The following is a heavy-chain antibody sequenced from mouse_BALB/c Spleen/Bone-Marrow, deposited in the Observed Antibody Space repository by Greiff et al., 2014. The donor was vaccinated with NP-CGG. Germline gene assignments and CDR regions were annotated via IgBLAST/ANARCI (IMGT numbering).Heavy chain of an antibody. V-gene: IGHV1-74*01. D-gene: IGHD2-1*01. J-gene: IGHJ3*01. CDR2: IHPSDSET. CDR1: GYSFTNHW. CDR3: ARFGNYEGFAY. Sequence: VQLVGSGAELVRPGASVKLSCKASGYSFTNHWMNWVKQRPGQGLEWIGMIHPSDSETRLNQKFKDKATLTVDKSSSTAYMQLSSPTSEDSAVYYCARFGNYEGFAYWGQGTLVTVSA.